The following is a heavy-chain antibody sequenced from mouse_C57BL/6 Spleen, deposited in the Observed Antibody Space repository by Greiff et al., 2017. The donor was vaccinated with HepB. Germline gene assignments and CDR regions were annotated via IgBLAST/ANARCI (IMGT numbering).Heavy chain of an antibody. CDR3: ARGIFYYGSSYPAMDY. CDR1: GYSFSSSW. D-gene: IGHD1-1*01. CDR2: IYPGDGDT. Sequence: VQLKESGPELVKPGASVKISCKASGYSFSSSWMNWVKQRPGKGLEWIGRIYPGDGDTNYNGKFKGKATLTADKSSSTAYMQLSSLTSEDSAVYFCARGIFYYGSSYPAMDYWGQGTSVTVSS. J-gene: IGHJ4*01. V-gene: IGHV1-82*01.